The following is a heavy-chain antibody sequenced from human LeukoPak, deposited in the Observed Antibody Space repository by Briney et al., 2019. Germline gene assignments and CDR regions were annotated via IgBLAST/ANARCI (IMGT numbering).Heavy chain of an antibody. D-gene: IGHD5-18*01. CDR2: ISYDGSNK. Sequence: GRSLRLSCAASGFTFSSYGMHWARQAPGKGLEWVAVISYDGSNKYYADSVKGRFTISRDNSKNTLYLQMNSLRAEDTAVYYCAKDPGKYSYAQFDYWGQGTLVTVSS. J-gene: IGHJ4*02. CDR1: GFTFSSYG. CDR3: AKDPGKYSYAQFDY. V-gene: IGHV3-30*18.